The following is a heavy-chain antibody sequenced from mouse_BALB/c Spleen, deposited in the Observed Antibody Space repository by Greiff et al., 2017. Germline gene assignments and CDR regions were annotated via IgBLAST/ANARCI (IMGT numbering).Heavy chain of an antibody. CDR1: GYSITSGYY. Sequence: EVQLQESGPGLVKPSQSLSLTCSVTGYSITSGYYWNWIRQFPGNKLEWMGYISYDGSNNYNPSLKNRISITRDTSKNQFFLKLNSVTTEDTATYYCARLGDYDEGYFDYWGQGTTLTVSS. CDR3: ARLGDYDEGYFDY. V-gene: IGHV3-6*02. D-gene: IGHD2-4*01. J-gene: IGHJ2*01. CDR2: ISYDGSN.